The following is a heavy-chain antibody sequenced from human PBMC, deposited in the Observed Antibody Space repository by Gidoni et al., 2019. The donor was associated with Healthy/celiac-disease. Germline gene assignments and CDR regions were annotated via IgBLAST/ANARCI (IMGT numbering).Heavy chain of an antibody. CDR1: GGSFSGYY. CDR3: ARGRGGWKTYYYYGMDV. CDR2: INHSGST. V-gene: IGHV4-34*01. D-gene: IGHD6-19*01. J-gene: IGHJ6*02. Sequence: QVQLQQWGAGLLKPSETLSLTCAVYGGSFSGYYWSWIRQPPGKGLEWIGEINHSGSTNYNPSLKSRVTISVDTSKNQFSLKLSSVTAADTAVYYCARGRGGWKTYYYYGMDVWGQGTTVTVSS.